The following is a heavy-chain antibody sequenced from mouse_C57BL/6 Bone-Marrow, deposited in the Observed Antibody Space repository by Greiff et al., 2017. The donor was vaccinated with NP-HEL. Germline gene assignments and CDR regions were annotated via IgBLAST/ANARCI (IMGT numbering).Heavy chain of an antibody. CDR1: GYSITSGYY. Sequence: VQLQQSGPGLVKPSQSLSLTCSVTGYSITSGYYWNWIRQFPGNKLEWMGYISYDGSNNYNPSLKNRISITRDTSKNQFFLKLNSVTTEDTATYYCARDQLRHLDYWGQGTTLTVSS. CDR2: ISYDGSN. V-gene: IGHV3-6*01. J-gene: IGHJ2*01. CDR3: ARDQLRHLDY. D-gene: IGHD3-2*02.